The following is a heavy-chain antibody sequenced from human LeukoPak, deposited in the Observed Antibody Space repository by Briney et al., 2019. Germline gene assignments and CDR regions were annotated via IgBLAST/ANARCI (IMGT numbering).Heavy chain of an antibody. D-gene: IGHD1-26*01. CDR1: GFSLSTSGMC. Sequence: ESGPALVKPTQTLTLTCTFSGFSLSTSGMCVSWIRQPPGKALEWLARIDWDDDKYYSTSLKTRLTISKDTSKNQVVLTMTNMDPVDTATYYCARIRSGSYYKYYFDYWGQGTLVTVSS. CDR3: ARIRSGSYYKYYFDY. V-gene: IGHV2-70*11. CDR2: IDWDDDK. J-gene: IGHJ4*02.